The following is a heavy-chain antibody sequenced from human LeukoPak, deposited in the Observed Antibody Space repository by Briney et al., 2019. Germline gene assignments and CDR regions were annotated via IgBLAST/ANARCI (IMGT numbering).Heavy chain of an antibody. Sequence: GGSLRLSCAASGFTFSSYWMHWVRQAPGKGLVWVSRINSDGSSTSYADSVKGRFTISRDNAKNTLYLQMNSLRAEDTAVYYCARGGAHTKRYYYEGPIDYWGQGTLVTVSS. CDR1: GFTFSSYW. CDR3: ARGGAHTKRYYYEGPIDY. V-gene: IGHV3-74*01. CDR2: INSDGSST. D-gene: IGHD3-22*01. J-gene: IGHJ4*02.